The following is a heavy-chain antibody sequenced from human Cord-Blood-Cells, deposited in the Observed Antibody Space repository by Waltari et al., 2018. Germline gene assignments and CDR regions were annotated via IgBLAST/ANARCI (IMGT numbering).Heavy chain of an antibody. Sequence: GESGGGLVKPGGSLRLSCAASGFTFSDYYMSWIRQAPGKGLEWVSYISSSGSTIYYADSVKGRFTITRDNAKNSLYLQMNSLRAEETAVYYCARVSYDYVWGSYRYADYYYYYMDVWGKGTTVTVSS. CDR1: GFTFSDYY. CDR2: ISSSGSTI. CDR3: ARVSYDYVWGSYRYADYYYYYMDV. D-gene: IGHD3-16*02. J-gene: IGHJ6*03. V-gene: IGHV3-11*04.